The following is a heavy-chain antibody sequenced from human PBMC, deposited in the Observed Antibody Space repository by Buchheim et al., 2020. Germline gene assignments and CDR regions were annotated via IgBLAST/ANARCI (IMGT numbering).Heavy chain of an antibody. CDR2: IWYDGSNK. Sequence: QVQLVESGGGVVQPGRSLRLSCAASGFTFSSYGMHWVRQAPGKGLEWVAVIWYDGSNKYYADSVKGRFTISRDNSKNTLYLQMNSLRAEDTAVYYCARGDRITMVRGVIFTEAFDYWGQGTL. CDR3: ARGDRITMVRGVIFTEAFDY. J-gene: IGHJ4*02. CDR1: GFTFSSYG. D-gene: IGHD3-10*01. V-gene: IGHV3-33*01.